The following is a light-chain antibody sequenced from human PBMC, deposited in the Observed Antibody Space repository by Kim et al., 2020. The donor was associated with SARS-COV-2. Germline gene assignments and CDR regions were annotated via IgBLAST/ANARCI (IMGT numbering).Light chain of an antibody. CDR2: YDS. V-gene: IGLV3-21*04. CDR1: NIGSKS. Sequence: SYELTQPPSVSVAPGKTARITCGGNNIGSKSVHWYQQKPGQAPVLVIYYDSDRPSGIPERFSGSNSGNTATLTISRVEAGDEADYYCQVWDSSSGPWLFG. J-gene: IGLJ3*02. CDR3: QVWDSSSGPWL.